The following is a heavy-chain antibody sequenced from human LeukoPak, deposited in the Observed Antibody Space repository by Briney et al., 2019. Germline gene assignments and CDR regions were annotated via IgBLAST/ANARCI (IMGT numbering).Heavy chain of an antibody. CDR3: ARSSGYMSY. D-gene: IGHD3-22*01. CDR1: HYSISSNYY. J-gene: IGHJ4*02. Sequence: SETLSLTCTVSHYSISSNYYWGWIRQPPGKGLEWIGSIYHTGSTYYNPSLKSRVTISVDTSKNQFSLKLTSVTAADTAVYYCARSSGYMSYWGQGTLVTVSS. V-gene: IGHV4-38-2*02. CDR2: IYHTGST.